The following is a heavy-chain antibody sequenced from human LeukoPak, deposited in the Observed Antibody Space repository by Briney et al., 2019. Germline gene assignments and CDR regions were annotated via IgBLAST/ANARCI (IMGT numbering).Heavy chain of an antibody. D-gene: IGHD4-23*01. CDR3: ARDGVRAGGNRGVVFDY. CDR1: GFTVSSNY. Sequence: GGSLRLSCAASGFTVSSNYMSWVRQAPGKGLEWVSVIHSGGSTYYADSVKGRFTISRDNSKNTLYLQMNSLRAEDTAVYYCARDGVRAGGNRGVVFDYWGQGTLVAVSS. J-gene: IGHJ4*02. CDR2: IHSGGST. V-gene: IGHV3-53*01.